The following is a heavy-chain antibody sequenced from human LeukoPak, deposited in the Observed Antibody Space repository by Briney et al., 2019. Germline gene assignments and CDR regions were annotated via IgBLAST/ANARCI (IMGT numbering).Heavy chain of an antibody. J-gene: IGHJ3*02. Sequence: GGSLRLSCAASGFTFSGSAMHWVRQVSGKGLEWVGRIRSKANSYATAYAASVKGRFTISRDDSKNTAYLQMNSLKTEDTAVYYCARDKGKTLITFDIWGQGTMVTVSS. CDR2: IRSKANSYAT. V-gene: IGHV3-73*01. CDR3: ARDKGKTLITFDI. D-gene: IGHD3-16*01. CDR1: GFTFSGSA.